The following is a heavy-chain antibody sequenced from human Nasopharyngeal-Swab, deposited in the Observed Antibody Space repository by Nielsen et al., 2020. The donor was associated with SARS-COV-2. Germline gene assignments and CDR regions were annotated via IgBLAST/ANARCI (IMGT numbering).Heavy chain of an antibody. CDR1: GFTFDDYA. Sequence: GGSLRLSCAASGFTFDDYAMHWVRQAPGKGLEWVSVIYSGGSTYYADSVKGRFTISRDNSKNTLYLQMNSLRAEDTAVYYCARAKAGSRVYYYYGMDVWGQGTTFTVSS. V-gene: IGHV3-53*01. J-gene: IGHJ6*02. CDR3: ARAKAGSRVYYYYGMDV. D-gene: IGHD3-10*01. CDR2: IYSGGST.